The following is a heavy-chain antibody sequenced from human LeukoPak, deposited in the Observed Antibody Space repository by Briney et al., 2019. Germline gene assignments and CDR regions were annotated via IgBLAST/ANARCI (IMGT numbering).Heavy chain of an antibody. CDR3: ATVCSLAAMVRGAEDAFDI. D-gene: IGHD3-10*01. V-gene: IGHV1-24*01. Sequence: ASVKVSCKVSGYTLTELSMHWVRQAPGKGLEWMGGFDPEDGETIYAQKFQGRVTMTEDTSTDTAYMELNSLRSEDTAVYYCATVCSLAAMVRGAEDAFDIWGQGTMVTVSS. CDR1: GYTLTELS. CDR2: FDPEDGET. J-gene: IGHJ3*02.